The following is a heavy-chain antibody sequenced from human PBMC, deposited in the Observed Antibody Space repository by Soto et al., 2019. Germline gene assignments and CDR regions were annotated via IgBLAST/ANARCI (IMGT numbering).Heavy chain of an antibody. V-gene: IGHV4-61*01. J-gene: IGHJ4*02. CDR1: GGSVSSGNCY. D-gene: IGHD4-17*01. CDR3: ARRYGDCFDY. CDR2: FYYTGST. Sequence: SETLSLTSTVSGGSVSSGNCYWSWIRQPPGKGLEWIGYFYYTGSTNYNPSLKSRVTISIDASKNQFSLRLSSVTAADTAVYYCARRYGDCFDYWGQGTLVTVSS.